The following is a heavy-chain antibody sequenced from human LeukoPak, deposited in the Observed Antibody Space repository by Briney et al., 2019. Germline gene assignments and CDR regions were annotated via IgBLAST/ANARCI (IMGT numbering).Heavy chain of an antibody. D-gene: IGHD1-1*01. Sequence: TGGSLRLSCAASGFTFSSSGMHWVRQAPGKGLEWVAVIWYDGSNKHYADSVKGRFTISRDNSKNTLYLQMNSLRAEDTAVYYCARDKEGTFDYWGQGTLVTVSS. J-gene: IGHJ4*02. CDR1: GFTFSSSG. CDR2: IWYDGSNK. V-gene: IGHV3-33*01. CDR3: ARDKEGTFDY.